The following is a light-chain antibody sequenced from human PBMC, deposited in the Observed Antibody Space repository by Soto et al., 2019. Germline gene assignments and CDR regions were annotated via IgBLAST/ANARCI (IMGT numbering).Light chain of an antibody. CDR1: QSISDY. V-gene: IGKV1-39*01. J-gene: IGKJ2*01. CDR2: GAS. Sequence: DIPMTQSPSSLSASVGDRVTITCRASQSISDYLNWYQQKPGKAPKLLIYGASSLQSRVPLRFSGSGSGTDFTLTITSLQPEDFGTYYCQQSYSKITFGRGTRLEMK. CDR3: QQSYSKIT.